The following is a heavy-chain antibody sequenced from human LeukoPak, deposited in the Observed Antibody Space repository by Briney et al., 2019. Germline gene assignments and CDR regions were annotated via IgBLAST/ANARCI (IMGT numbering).Heavy chain of an antibody. CDR2: ISYDGSNK. CDR1: GFTLSSYA. Sequence: GGSLRLSCAASGFTLSSYAMHWVRQAPGKGLEWVAVISYDGSNKYYADSVKGRFTISRDNSKNTLYLQMNSLRAEDTAVYYCARDLYGGSSFAYWGQGTLVTVSS. J-gene: IGHJ4*02. D-gene: IGHD4-23*01. CDR3: ARDLYGGSSFAY. V-gene: IGHV3-30-3*01.